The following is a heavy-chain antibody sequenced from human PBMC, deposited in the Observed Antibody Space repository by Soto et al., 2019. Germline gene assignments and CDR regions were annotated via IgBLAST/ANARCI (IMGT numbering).Heavy chain of an antibody. Sequence: SETLSLTCAVYGESFSGYYWTWIRQPPGQGLEWIGEINHSGRADYNPSLKSRVAISIDTSKNHFSLNLNSVTAADTAAYYWARGGNYFGSGMRYWGPGTLVTVAS. CDR2: INHSGRA. V-gene: IGHV4-34*01. CDR3: ARGGNYFGSGMRY. J-gene: IGHJ4*02. D-gene: IGHD3-10*01. CDR1: GESFSGYY.